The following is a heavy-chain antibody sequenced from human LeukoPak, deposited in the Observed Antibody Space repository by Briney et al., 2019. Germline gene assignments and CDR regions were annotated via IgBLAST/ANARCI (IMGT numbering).Heavy chain of an antibody. Sequence: ASVKVSCKASEHTFNNYGISWVRQAPGQGLEWMGIINPSGGSTSYAQKFQGRVTMTRDTSTSTVYMELSSLRSEDTAVYYCASGPYGSGSLGYYYYYYMDVWGKGTTVTISS. CDR1: EHTFNNYG. J-gene: IGHJ6*03. V-gene: IGHV1-46*02. CDR2: INPSGGST. CDR3: ASGPYGSGSLGYYYYYYMDV. D-gene: IGHD3-10*01.